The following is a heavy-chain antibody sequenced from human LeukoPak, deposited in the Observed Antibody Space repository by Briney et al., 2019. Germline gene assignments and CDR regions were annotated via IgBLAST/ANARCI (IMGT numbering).Heavy chain of an antibody. V-gene: IGHV3-53*01. CDR3: IVSGDSNH. CDR2: IHTSGVT. J-gene: IGHJ5*02. D-gene: IGHD4-17*01. CDR1: GLTGSHNY. Sequence: GGSLRLSCAASGLTGSHNYVSWVRQAPGKGLEWVSAIHTSGVTCYADSVKGRFTISRDTPKNTLYLQINSLRVEDTAVYYCIVSGDSNHWGQGTLVTVSS.